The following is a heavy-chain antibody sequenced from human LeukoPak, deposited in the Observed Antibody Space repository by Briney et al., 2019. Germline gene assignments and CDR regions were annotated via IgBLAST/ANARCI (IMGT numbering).Heavy chain of an antibody. CDR2: MNPNSGNT. CDR3: ARKGYSDKKSFDY. CDR1: GYTSTSYD. J-gene: IGHJ4*02. V-gene: IGHV1-8*01. Sequence: ASVKVSCKASGYTSTSYDINWVRQATGQGLEWMGWMNPNSGNTGYAQKFQGRVTMTRNTSISTAYMELSSLRSEDTAVYYCARKGYSDKKSFDYWGQGTLVTVSS. D-gene: IGHD6-13*01.